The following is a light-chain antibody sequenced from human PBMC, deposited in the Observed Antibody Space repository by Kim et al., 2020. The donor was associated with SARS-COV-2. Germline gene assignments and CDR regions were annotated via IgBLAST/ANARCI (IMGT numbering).Light chain of an antibody. CDR3: QQYNNYPMYT. J-gene: IGKJ2*01. CDR2: DAS. V-gene: IGKV1-5*01. CDR1: QVIGSW. Sequence: DIQMTQSPSTLSASVGDRVTITCRASQVIGSWLAWYQQKPGKAPKLLIYDASSLESGVPARFSGSGSGTEFTLTISSLLPDDFATYYCQQYNNYPMYTFGQRTKLEIK.